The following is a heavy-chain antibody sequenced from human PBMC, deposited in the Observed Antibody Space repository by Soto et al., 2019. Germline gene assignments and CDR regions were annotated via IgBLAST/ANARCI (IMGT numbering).Heavy chain of an antibody. V-gene: IGHV4-31*03. CDR2: IYYSGST. D-gene: IGHD5-18*01. J-gene: IGHJ4*02. CDR1: GGSISSGGYY. Sequence: QVQLQESGPGLVKPSQTLSLTCTVSGGSISSGGYYWSWIRQHPGKGLEWIGYIYYSGSTYYNPSLKSRVTLSVDTSKNQCSLKLSSVTAADTAVYYCASFALDTAMSTLGQPFDYWGQGTLVTVSS. CDR3: ASFALDTAMSTLGQPFDY.